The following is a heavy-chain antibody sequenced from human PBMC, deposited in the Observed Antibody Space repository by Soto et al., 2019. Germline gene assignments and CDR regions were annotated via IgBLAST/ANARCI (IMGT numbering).Heavy chain of an antibody. V-gene: IGHV1-3*01. CDR2: INAGNGNT. CDR1: GYTSTSYV. Sequence: QVQVVQSGAEVKKPGASVKVSCKASGYTSTSYVTHWVRQAPGQRPEWMGWINAGNGNTKYSQKFQDRVTITRDTSASTAYMELSSLRSEDTAVYYCARDRNPYYYDKSGFFYADYWGQGTLVTVSS. D-gene: IGHD3-22*01. CDR3: ARDRNPYYYDKSGFFYADY. J-gene: IGHJ4*02.